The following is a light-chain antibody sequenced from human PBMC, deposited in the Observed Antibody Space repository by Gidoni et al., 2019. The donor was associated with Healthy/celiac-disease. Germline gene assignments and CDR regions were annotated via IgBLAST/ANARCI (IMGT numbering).Light chain of an antibody. CDR3: NSRDSSGNLIWV. J-gene: IGLJ3*02. V-gene: IGLV3-19*01. CDR2: GKN. CDR1: SLRSYY. Sequence: SSELTQDPAVSLALGQTVRITCQGDSLRSYYASWYQQKPGQAPVLVIYGKNNRPSGIPDRFSGSSSGNTASLTITGAQAEDEADYYCNSRDSSGNLIWVFGGGTKLTVL.